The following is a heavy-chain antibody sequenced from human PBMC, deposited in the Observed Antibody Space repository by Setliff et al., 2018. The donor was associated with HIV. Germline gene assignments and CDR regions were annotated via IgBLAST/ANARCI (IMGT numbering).Heavy chain of an antibody. CDR3: AKEGRVTTAFDL. CDR1: GFSFDDYA. V-gene: IGHV3-9*01. CDR2: ISWNIFNI. J-gene: IGHJ5*02. D-gene: IGHD1-1*01. Sequence: GGSLRLSCAASGFSFDDYAMHWVRQAPGQGLEWVSGISWNIFNIAYADSVKGRFTISRDNARNSLYLQMSSLGDEDTALYYCAKEGRVTTAFDLWGQGTLVTVSS.